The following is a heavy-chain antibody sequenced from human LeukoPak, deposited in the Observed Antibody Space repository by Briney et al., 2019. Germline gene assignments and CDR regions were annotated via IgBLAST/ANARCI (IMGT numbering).Heavy chain of an antibody. CDR1: GFTFXXYA. Sequence: GXLXLXXXXSGFTFXXYAMSWVRXAPGKGLEWVSAISGSGGSTYYADSVKGRFTISRDNSKNTLYLQMNSLRAEDTAVYYCAKVSFGVVIQLAYFDYWGQGTLVTVSS. J-gene: IGHJ4*02. CDR2: ISGSGGST. D-gene: IGHD3-3*01. CDR3: AKVSFGVVIQLAYFDY. V-gene: IGHV3-23*01.